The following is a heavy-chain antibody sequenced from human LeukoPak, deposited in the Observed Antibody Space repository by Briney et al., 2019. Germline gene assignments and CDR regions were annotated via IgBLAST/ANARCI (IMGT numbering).Heavy chain of an antibody. CDR3: ATGKRYDFWSGYPVNHEFDY. J-gene: IGHJ4*02. V-gene: IGHV1-24*01. Sequence: AAVKLSCKVSGYTLTELSMHWVRQAPGKGLEWMGGFDPEDGETIYAQKFQGRVTMTEDTSTDTAYMELSSLRSEDTAVYYCATGKRYDFWSGYPVNHEFDYWGQGTLVTVSS. CDR1: GYTLTELS. D-gene: IGHD3-3*01. CDR2: FDPEDGET.